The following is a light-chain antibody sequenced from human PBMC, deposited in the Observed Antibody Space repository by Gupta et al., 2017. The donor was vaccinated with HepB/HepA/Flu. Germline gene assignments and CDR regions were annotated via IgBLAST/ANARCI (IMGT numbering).Light chain of an antibody. V-gene: IGLV3-25*03. CDR2: KDS. CDR3: QSADSSGTYFVV. J-gene: IGLJ2*01. Sequence: SYELTQPPSVSVSPGQTARITCSGDALPKQYAYWYQQKPGQAPVLVIYKDSERPSGIPERFSGFSSGTTVTLTISGVQAEDEADYYCQSADSSGTYFVVFGGGTKLTVL. CDR1: ALPKQY.